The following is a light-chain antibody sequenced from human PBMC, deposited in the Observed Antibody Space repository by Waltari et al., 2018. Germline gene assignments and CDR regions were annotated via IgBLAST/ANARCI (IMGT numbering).Light chain of an antibody. Sequence: QSALTQPASVSGSPGQSITISCAGTSSDVGAYNYLCWYQQHPGKAPKLMIYDVTKRPSGVSNRFSGSKSGNTASLTISGLQAEDEADYYCASHTSRTTWVFGGGIKVTVL. CDR3: ASHTSRTTWV. CDR2: DVT. V-gene: IGLV2-14*01. CDR1: SSDVGAYNY. J-gene: IGLJ3*02.